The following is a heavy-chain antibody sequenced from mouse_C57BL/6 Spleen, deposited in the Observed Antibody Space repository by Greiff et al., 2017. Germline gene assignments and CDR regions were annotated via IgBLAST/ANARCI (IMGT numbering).Heavy chain of an antibody. CDR2: LYPRSGNT. CDR3: ARSYGSSYVSY. CDR1: GYTFTSYG. J-gene: IGHJ2*01. D-gene: IGHD1-1*01. V-gene: IGHV1-81*01. Sequence: QVQLQQSGAELARPGASVKLSCKASGYTFTSYGISWVKQSTGQGLEWIGELYPRSGNTYYNEKFKGQATLTADKSARTAYMELRSLTTEDSAVYFCARSYGSSYVSYWGQGTTLTVSS.